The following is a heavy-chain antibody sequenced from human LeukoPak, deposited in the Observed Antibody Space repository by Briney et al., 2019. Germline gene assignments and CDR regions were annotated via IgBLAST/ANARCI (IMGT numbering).Heavy chain of an antibody. J-gene: IGHJ4*02. CDR2: INPNSGGT. D-gene: IGHD6-19*01. Sequence: ASVKVSCKASGYTFTGYYMHWVRQAPGQGLEWMGWINPNSGGTNYAQKFQGRVTMTRDTSISTAYMELSRLRSDDTAVYYCARTMVAGSNSGFAYWGQGTLVTVSS. CDR1: GYTFTGYY. CDR3: ARTMVAGSNSGFAY. V-gene: IGHV1-2*02.